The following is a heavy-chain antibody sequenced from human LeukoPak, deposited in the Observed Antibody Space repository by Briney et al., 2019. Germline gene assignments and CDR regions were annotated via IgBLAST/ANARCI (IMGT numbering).Heavy chain of an antibody. Sequence: SETLSLTWTVSGCSISSSSYYWGWIRQPPGKGLEWIGSIYYSGSTYYNPSLKSRVTISVDTSKNQFSLKLSSVTAADTAVYYCARRGMGSSSSYWGQGTLVTVSS. CDR1: GCSISSSSYY. CDR3: ARRGMGSSSSY. J-gene: IGHJ4*02. D-gene: IGHD6-6*01. V-gene: IGHV4-39*01. CDR2: IYYSGST.